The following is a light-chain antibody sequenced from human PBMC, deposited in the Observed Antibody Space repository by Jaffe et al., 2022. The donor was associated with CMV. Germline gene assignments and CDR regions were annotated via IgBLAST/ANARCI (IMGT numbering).Light chain of an antibody. CDR1: QGIGVD. V-gene: IGKV1-6*01. J-gene: IGKJ1*01. CDR3: LQDHTYPRT. Sequence: AIQMTQSPSSLSASVGDRVTMTCRASQGIGVDLGWYQQKPGKAPKLLIYTASSLYRGVPTRFSGSGSGTTFTLTISSLQPEDFATYYCLQDHTYPRTFGQGTKVEVK. CDR2: TAS.